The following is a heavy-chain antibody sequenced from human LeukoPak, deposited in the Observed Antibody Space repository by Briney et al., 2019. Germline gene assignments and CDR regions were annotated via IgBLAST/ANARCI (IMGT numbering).Heavy chain of an antibody. CDR1: GGTFSSYA. CDR2: IIPIFGTA. D-gene: IGHD3-22*01. CDR3: ARGYYDSSGYPNYYYYYMDV. Sequence: SVKVSCKASGGTFSSYAISRVRQAPGQGLEWMGGIIPIFGTANYAQKLQGRVTITADESTSTAYMELSSLRSEDTAVYYCARGYYDSSGYPNYYYYYMDVWGKGTTVTVSS. J-gene: IGHJ6*03. V-gene: IGHV1-69*13.